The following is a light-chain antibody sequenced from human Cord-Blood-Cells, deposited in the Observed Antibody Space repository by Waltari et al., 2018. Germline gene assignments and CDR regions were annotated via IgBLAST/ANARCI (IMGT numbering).Light chain of an antibody. V-gene: IGKV3-15*01. CDR3: QQYNNWPRT. J-gene: IGKJ1*01. CDR2: GAS. CDR1: QSVSST. Sequence: VLSQPPATLSMSPGESDTLSCRASQSVSSTLDWYQQKPGQAPRLLIYGASTRATGIPARFSGSGSGTEFTLTISSLQSEDFAVYYCQQYNNWPRTFGQGTKVEIK.